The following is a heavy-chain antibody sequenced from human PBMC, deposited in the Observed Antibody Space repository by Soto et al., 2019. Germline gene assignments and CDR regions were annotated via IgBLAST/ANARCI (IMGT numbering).Heavy chain of an antibody. CDR3: ATRDSSRFY. Sequence: QVQLQESGTGLVKPAGTLSLTCGVSGVSISSHDWWTWVRPHPGKGLEWIGESHESGNTNYNSSLESPVTISVDKSKNQCSLKLTCVTVADTAVYYCATRDSSRFYWGQGTLVTVSS. CDR1: GVSISSHDW. D-gene: IGHD6-13*01. CDR2: SHESGNT. V-gene: IGHV4-4*02. J-gene: IGHJ4*02.